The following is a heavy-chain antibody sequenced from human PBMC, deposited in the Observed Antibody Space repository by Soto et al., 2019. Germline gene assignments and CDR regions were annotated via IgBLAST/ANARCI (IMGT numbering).Heavy chain of an antibody. J-gene: IGHJ5*01. Sequence: PGGSLRLSCAASGFSFSSDSMGWVRQAPGKGLEWVSSISSSGSFMNYADSVKGRSIISRDNAKNSVFLHMTSLKDEDTAVYYCARDPPTGATLDWFDSWGQGTLVTVSS. D-gene: IGHD1-7*01. CDR1: GFSFSSDS. CDR3: ARDPPTGATLDWFDS. CDR2: ISSSGSFM. V-gene: IGHV3-21*01.